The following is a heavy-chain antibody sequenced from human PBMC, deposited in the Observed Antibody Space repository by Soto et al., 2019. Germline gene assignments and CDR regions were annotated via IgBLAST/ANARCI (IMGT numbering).Heavy chain of an antibody. J-gene: IGHJ6*02. V-gene: IGHV3-33*03. CDR2: VSYDGRKT. CDR3: AKDLRQGASGATVYGMDV. CDR1: GFTFSDHG. D-gene: IGHD7-27*01. Sequence: VQLVESGGGVVQPETSLRLSCTASGFTFSDHGMHWVRQAPGKGLEWVALVSYDGRKTYYTDSVKGRLTIYRDNSRGTVFLHMKSLRPEGTAVCFCAKDLRQGASGATVYGMDVWGQGTAVTVSS.